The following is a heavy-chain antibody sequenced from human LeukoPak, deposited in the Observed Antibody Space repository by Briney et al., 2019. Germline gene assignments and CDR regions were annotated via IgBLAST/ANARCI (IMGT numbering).Heavy chain of an antibody. V-gene: IGHV3-7*01. Sequence: GGSLRLSCEASGFVFGHSWMSWVRQAPGKGLEWVANIKQDGSEKYYVDSVKGRFTISRDNAKNSLYLQMNSLRAEDTAVYYCARVDTAMVIDYWGQGTLVTVSS. CDR2: IKQDGSEK. CDR3: ARVDTAMVIDY. J-gene: IGHJ4*02. CDR1: GFVFGHSW. D-gene: IGHD5-18*01.